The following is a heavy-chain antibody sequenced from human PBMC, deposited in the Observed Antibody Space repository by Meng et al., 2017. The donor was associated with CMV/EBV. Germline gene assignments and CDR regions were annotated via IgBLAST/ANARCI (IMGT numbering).Heavy chain of an antibody. CDR1: GFTFSSYS. CDR3: ARGYSSGWSYYFDY. CDR2: ISSSSSYI. Sequence: GESLKISCAASGFTFSSYSMNWVRQAPGKGLEWVSSISSSSSYIYYADSVKGRFTTSRDNAKNSLYLQMNSLRAEDTAVYYCARGYSSGWSYYFDYWGQGTLVTVSS. D-gene: IGHD6-19*01. J-gene: IGHJ4*02. V-gene: IGHV3-21*01.